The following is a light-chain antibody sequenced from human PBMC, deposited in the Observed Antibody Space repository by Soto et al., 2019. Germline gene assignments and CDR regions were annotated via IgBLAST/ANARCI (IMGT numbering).Light chain of an antibody. CDR3: QQSYSTPPT. J-gene: IGKJ1*01. CDR1: QNIRDF. V-gene: IGKV1-39*01. Sequence: DIQMTQSASSLSASLGDRVSIPCRARQNIRDFLNWYQQKPGKAPEILIFSASSLQSGVPSRFSGSGSGTDFTLTIGSLQREDFATYFCQQSYSTPPTFGQGTRVEI. CDR2: SAS.